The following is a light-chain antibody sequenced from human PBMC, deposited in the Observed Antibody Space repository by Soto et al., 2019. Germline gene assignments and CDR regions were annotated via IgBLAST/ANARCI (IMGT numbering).Light chain of an antibody. CDR3: AAWDDSLSGHNYV. CDR2: RNN. Sequence: QSVLTQPPSASGTPGQRVTISCSGSSSNIGSNYVYWYQQLPGTAPKLLIYRNNQRPSGVPDRFSGSKSGTSASLAISGLRSEDEADYYCAAWDDSLSGHNYVCGTGTKLTVL. J-gene: IGLJ1*01. V-gene: IGLV1-47*01. CDR1: SSNIGSNY.